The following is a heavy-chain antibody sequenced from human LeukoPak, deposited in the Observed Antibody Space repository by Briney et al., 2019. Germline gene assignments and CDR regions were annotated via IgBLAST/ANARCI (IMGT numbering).Heavy chain of an antibody. CDR1: GFTFSSYG. D-gene: IGHD3-22*01. CDR2: IWYDGSNK. V-gene: IGHV3-33*01. J-gene: IGHJ4*02. CDR3: ARDYDSSGYSDY. Sequence: PGGPLRLSCAASGFTFSSYGMHWVRQAPGKGLEWVAVIWYDGSNKYYADSVKGRFTISRDNSKNTLYLQMNSLRAEDTAVYYCARDYDSSGYSDYWGQGTLVTVSS.